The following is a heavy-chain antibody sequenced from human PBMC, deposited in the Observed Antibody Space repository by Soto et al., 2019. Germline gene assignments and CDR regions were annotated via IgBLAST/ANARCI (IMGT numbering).Heavy chain of an antibody. V-gene: IGHV3-30*18. CDR2: ISYDGSNK. CDR3: AKDRNIYYYGMDV. J-gene: IGHJ6*02. CDR1: GFTLSSYG. Sequence: GGSLRLSCAASGFTLSSYGMHWVRQAPGKGLEWVAVISYDGSNKYYADSVKGRFTISRDNSKNTLYLQMNSLRAEDTAVYYCAKDRNIYYYGMDVWGQGTTVTVSS.